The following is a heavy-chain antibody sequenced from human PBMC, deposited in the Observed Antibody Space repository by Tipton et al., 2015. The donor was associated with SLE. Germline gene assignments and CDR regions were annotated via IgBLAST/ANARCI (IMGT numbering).Heavy chain of an antibody. D-gene: IGHD3-10*01. J-gene: IGHJ4*02. CDR2: IIHSGVT. Sequence: TLSLTCAVYGGSFNGYFWTWIRQPPGKGLEWIAEIIHSGVTNYNPSLRSRVTISVDMSKNQVSLRLSSVTAADTAVYYCARVDPTYGSGSYYFDYWGQGTLVTVSS. V-gene: IGHV4-34*12. CDR1: GGSFNGYF. CDR3: ARVDPTYGSGSYYFDY.